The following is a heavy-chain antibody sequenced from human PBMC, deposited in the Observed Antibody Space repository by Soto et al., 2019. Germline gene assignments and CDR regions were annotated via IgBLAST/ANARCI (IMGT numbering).Heavy chain of an antibody. V-gene: IGHV1-24*01. Sequence: ASVKVSCKVSGYSLSDLSIHWVRQAPGKGLEWMGGLDAEDGETIYAQKLQGRGIMTEDTSTDTAYMGLSSLTSEDTAMYYCATLPRTIERTPAAIWSFDSWGQGTLVTVSS. J-gene: IGHJ4*02. D-gene: IGHD2-2*01. CDR1: GYSLSDLS. CDR3: ATLPRTIERTPAAIWSFDS. CDR2: LDAEDGET.